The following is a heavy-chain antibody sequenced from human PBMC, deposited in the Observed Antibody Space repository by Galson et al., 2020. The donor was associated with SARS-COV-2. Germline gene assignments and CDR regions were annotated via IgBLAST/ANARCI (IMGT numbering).Heavy chain of an antibody. V-gene: IGHV1-69*13. CDR1: GGTFSSSD. D-gene: IGHD1-1*01. J-gene: IGHJ4*02. CDR3: ARGEVQTLDY. Sequence: SVKVSCKASGGTFSSSDVNWVRQAPGQGLEWLGGIIHIFDTAKYAQKFQGRVTITADESTTKAYMELTSLRSDDTAVYFCARGEVQTLDYWGQGTLVSVSS. CDR2: IIHIFDTA.